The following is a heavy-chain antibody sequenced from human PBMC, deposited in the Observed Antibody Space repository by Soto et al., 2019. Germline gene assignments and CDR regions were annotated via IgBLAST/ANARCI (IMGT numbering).Heavy chain of an antibody. V-gene: IGHV4-34*01. CDR2: INHSGSA. CDR1: GGSFSGYI. CDR3: ARGLITGSQYSGGWYYFDS. Sequence: QVQLQQSGAGLLKPSETLSLTCDVYGGSFSGYIWTWIRQTPGKGLQWIGQINHSGSANYNPSLTSRVTISVHTSNSQSSLELSSVTAADTAVYYCARGLITGSQYSGGWYYFDSWGQGTQVTVSS. J-gene: IGHJ4*02. D-gene: IGHD1-26*01.